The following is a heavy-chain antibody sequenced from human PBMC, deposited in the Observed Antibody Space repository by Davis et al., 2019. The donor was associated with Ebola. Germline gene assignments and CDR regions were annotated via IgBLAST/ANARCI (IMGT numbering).Heavy chain of an antibody. Sequence: SVKVSCKASGGSFSNYAINWVRQAPGEGLEWMGGIIPIFGPPNYAQKFQGRVTITADESTSTAYMELSSLRSEDTAVYYCARSPFGEASVLSYFDYWGQGTLVTVTS. CDR2: IIPIFGPP. CDR3: ARSPFGEASVLSYFDY. D-gene: IGHD3-3*01. CDR1: GGSFSNYA. V-gene: IGHV1-69*13. J-gene: IGHJ4*02.